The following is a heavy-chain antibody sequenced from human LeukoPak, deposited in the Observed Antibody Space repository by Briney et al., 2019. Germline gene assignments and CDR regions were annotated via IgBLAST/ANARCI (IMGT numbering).Heavy chain of an antibody. CDR2: IRYDGSNK. J-gene: IGHJ4*02. Sequence: GGSLRLSCAASGFTFSSYGMHWVRQAPGKGLEWVAFIRYDGSNKYYADSVKGRFTISRDNSKNTLYLQMNSLRAEDTAVYYCAKDVRELLPLYYFDYWGQGTLVTVSS. CDR1: GFTFSSYG. V-gene: IGHV3-30*02. D-gene: IGHD1-26*01. CDR3: AKDVRELLPLYYFDY.